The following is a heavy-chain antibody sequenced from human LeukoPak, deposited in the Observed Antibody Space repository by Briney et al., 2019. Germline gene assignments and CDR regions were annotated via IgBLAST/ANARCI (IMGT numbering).Heavy chain of an antibody. V-gene: IGHV4-34*01. CDR1: GGSFSGYY. D-gene: IGHD2-15*01. Sequence: SETLSLTCAVYGGSFSGYYWSWIRQPPGKGLEWIGEINHSGSTNYNPSLKSRVTTSVDTPKNQFSLKLSSVTAADTAVYYCARAPSVLRYCSGGSCFSRGPYYFDYWGQGTLVTVSS. J-gene: IGHJ4*02. CDR2: INHSGST. CDR3: ARAPSVLRYCSGGSCFSRGPYYFDY.